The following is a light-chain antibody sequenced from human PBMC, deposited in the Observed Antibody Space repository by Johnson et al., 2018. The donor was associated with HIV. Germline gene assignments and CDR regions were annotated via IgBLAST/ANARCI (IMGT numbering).Light chain of an antibody. CDR1: YSNFGNNY. CDR2: DND. J-gene: IGLJ1*01. Sequence: QSVLTQPPSVSAAPGQKVTISCSRNYSNFGNNYVSWYQHLPGTAPKLLIYDNDKRPSGIPDRFSGSRSGTSATLGITGLQTGDEADYYCGALDSSLSAPYVFGTGTKVTVL. CDR3: GALDSSLSAPYV. V-gene: IGLV1-51*01.